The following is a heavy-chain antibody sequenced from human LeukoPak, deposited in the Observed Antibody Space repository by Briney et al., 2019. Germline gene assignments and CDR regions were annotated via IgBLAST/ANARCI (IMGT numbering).Heavy chain of an antibody. CDR3: ASGRWNYYYYGMDV. J-gene: IGHJ6*02. CDR2: IYYSGST. Sequence: PSETLSLTCTVSGGSISSYYWSWIRQPPGKGLEWIGYIYYSGSTNYNPSLKSRVTISVDTSKNQFSLKLSSVTAADTAVYYCASGRWNYYYYGMDVWGQGTTVTVSS. CDR1: GGSISSYY. V-gene: IGHV4-59*01. D-gene: IGHD3-3*01.